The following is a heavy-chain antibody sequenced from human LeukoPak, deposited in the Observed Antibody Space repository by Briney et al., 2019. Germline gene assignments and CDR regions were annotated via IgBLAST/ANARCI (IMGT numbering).Heavy chain of an antibody. V-gene: IGHV3-13*01. CDR2: IGTAGVT. CDR3: ARGVGMDV. Sequence: GGSLRLSCAVSGFPFCSYDMHWVRQATGKGLGWVSAIGTAGVTYYPGSVKGPFTISKETAKNSLYRQMNSLRAGDTAVYYCARGVGMDVWGQGTTVTVSS. J-gene: IGHJ6*02. CDR1: GFPFCSYD.